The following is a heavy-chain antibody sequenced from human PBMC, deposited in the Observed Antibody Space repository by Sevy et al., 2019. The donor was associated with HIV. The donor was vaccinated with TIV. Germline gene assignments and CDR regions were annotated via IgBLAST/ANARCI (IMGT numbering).Heavy chain of an antibody. CDR2: ISKSSSYI. V-gene: IGHV3-21*01. D-gene: IGHD6-6*01. J-gene: IGHJ4*02. Sequence: GGSLRLSCAASGFTFSSYSMNWVRQAPGKGLEWVSSISKSSSYIYYADSVKGRFTISRDNAKNSLYLPMNSLRAEDTAVYYCASVEYSSSSVFDYWGQGTLVTVSS. CDR3: ASVEYSSSSVFDY. CDR1: GFTFSSYS.